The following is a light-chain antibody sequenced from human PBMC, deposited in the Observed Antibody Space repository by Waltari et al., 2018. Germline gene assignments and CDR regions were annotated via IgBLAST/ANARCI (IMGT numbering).Light chain of an antibody. J-gene: IGLJ1*01. V-gene: IGLV3-19*01. CDR1: SLRSYY. Sequence: SSELTQDPAVSVALGQTVRITCQGDSLRSYYASWYQQKPGLAPVLVLYAKNNRPSGIPDRFPGSSSGNTASLTITGAQAEDEADYYCNSRDSSDEHYVFGTGTKVTVL. CDR2: AKN. CDR3: NSRDSSDEHYV.